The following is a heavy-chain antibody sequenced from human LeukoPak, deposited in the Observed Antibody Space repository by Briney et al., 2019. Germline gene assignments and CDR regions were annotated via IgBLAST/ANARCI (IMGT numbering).Heavy chain of an antibody. V-gene: IGHV3-48*03. Sequence: GVSLRLSCVASGFSFSNYEMSWVRQAPGKGLECISYIESTSRNIRYAHSVKGRFTISRDNAKNSLYLQMNGLRAEDTAVYYCARDEGKYSYGQFEYWGPGTLVTVSS. CDR1: GFSFSNYE. CDR2: IESTSRNI. CDR3: ARDEGKYSYGQFEY. D-gene: IGHD5-18*01. J-gene: IGHJ4*02.